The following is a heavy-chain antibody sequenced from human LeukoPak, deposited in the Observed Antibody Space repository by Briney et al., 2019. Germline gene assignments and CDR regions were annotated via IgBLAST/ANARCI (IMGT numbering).Heavy chain of an antibody. J-gene: IGHJ5*02. CDR3: ATVTLAGNWFDP. CDR1: GYTLTELS. D-gene: IGHD6-13*01. V-gene: IGHV1-24*01. CDR2: FDPEDGET. Sequence: ASVKVSCKVSGYTLTELSMHWVRQALGKGLEWMGGFDPEDGETIYAQKFQGRVTMTEDTSTDTAYMELSSLRSEDTAVYYCATVTLAGNWFDPWGQGTLVTVSS.